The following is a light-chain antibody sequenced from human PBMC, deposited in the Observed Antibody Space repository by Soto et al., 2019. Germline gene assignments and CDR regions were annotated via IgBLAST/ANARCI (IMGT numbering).Light chain of an antibody. CDR1: QSVSSY. V-gene: IGKV3-11*01. CDR3: QQRSNWSYT. Sequence: EIVLTQSPATLSLSPGERATLSCMASQSVSSYLAWYQQKPGQAPRLLIYDASNRATGIPARFSGSGSGTDFTLTISSLEPEDFAVYYCQQRSNWSYTFGQGTKLEIK. J-gene: IGKJ2*01. CDR2: DAS.